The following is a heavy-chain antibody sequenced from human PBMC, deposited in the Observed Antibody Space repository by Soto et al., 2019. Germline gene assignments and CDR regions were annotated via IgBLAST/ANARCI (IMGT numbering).Heavy chain of an antibody. CDR1: GDSISRSSYC. J-gene: IGHJ5*02. CDR2: LCYGGET. CDR3: SRRAPEGFDP. V-gene: IGHV4-39*02. Sequence: SETLSLTCTVSGDSISRSSYCWGWIRQPPGKGLEWIGSLCYGGETYYSPSLKSRVIVSVDSSKNHLSLNLSSVTTADTAVYYCSRRAPEGFDPWGQGTLVTVSS.